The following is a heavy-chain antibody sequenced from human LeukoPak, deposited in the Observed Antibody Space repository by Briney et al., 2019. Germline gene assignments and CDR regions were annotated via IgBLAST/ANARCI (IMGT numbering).Heavy chain of an antibody. CDR1: GFTFSSYA. Sequence: GGSLRLSCAASGFTFSSYAMHWVRQAPGKGLEWVAVISYDGSNKYYADSVKGRFTVSRDNSKNTLYLQVNSLRAEDTAVYYCAKDQRSGYSHGYYFDYWGQGTLVTVSS. D-gene: IGHD5-18*01. CDR3: AKDQRSGYSHGYYFDY. V-gene: IGHV3-30-3*01. CDR2: ISYDGSNK. J-gene: IGHJ4*02.